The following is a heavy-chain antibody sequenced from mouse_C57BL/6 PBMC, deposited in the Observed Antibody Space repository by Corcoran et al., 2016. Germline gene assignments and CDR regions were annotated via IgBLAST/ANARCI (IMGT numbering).Heavy chain of an antibody. CDR1: GYTFTDYY. V-gene: IGHV1-26*01. Sequence: EVQLQQSGPELVKPGASVKISCKASGYTFTDYYMNWVKQSHGKSLEWIGDINPNNGGTSYNQKFKGKATLTVDKSSSTAYIELRSLTSEDSAVYYCAREVITTVDYWGQGTTLTVSS. J-gene: IGHJ2*01. CDR2: INPNNGGT. CDR3: AREVITTVDY. D-gene: IGHD1-1*01.